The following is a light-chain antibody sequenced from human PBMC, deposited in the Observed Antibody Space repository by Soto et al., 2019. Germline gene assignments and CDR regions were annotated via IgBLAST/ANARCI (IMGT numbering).Light chain of an antibody. CDR3: CSYIAPQIYV. CDR2: DVN. CDR1: SSNFVGDKY. J-gene: IGLJ1*01. V-gene: IGLV2-11*01. Sequence: QAAVTQPRSLSGWPLESFCMSGTGSSSNFVGDKYVAWYEKHPGKAPRLVIFDVNKRPSGVPDRFSGSKSGNTASLTISGLQAEDEADYYCCSYIAPQIYVLGTGPXVTV.